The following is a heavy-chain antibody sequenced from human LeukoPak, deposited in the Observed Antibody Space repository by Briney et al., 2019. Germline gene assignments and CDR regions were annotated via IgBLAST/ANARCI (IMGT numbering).Heavy chain of an antibody. J-gene: IGHJ4*02. D-gene: IGHD6-13*01. CDR2: IYHSGST. V-gene: IGHV4-38-2*02. CDR3: ASSAGIAAALSFDY. CDR1: GYSISSGYY. Sequence: SETLSLTCTVSGYSISSGYYWGWIRQPPGKGLEWIGSIYHSGSTYYNPSLKSRVTISVDTSKNQFSLKLSSVTAADTAVYYCASSAGIAAALSFDYWGQGTLVTVSS.